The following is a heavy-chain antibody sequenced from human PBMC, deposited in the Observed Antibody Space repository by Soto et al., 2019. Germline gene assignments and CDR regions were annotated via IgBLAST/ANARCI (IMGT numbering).Heavy chain of an antibody. CDR3: ARDRGIAARRWELLHWFDP. CDR2: IWYDGSNK. CDR1: GFTFSSYG. V-gene: IGHV3-33*01. J-gene: IGHJ5*02. D-gene: IGHD6-6*01. Sequence: GSLRLSCAASGFTFSSYGMHWVRQAPGKGLEWVAVIWYDGSNKYYADSVKGRFTISRDNSKNTLYLQMNSLRAEDTAVYYCARDRGIAARRWELLHWFDPWGQGTLVTVSS.